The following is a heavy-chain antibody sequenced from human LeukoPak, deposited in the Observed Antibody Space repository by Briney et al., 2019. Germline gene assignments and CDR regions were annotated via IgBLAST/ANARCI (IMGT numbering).Heavy chain of an antibody. V-gene: IGHV3-23*01. D-gene: IGHD4-17*01. CDR1: GFTFSSYA. Sequence: GGSLRLSCAASGFTFSSYAMGWVRQAPEKGLEWVSTISGSGGYTYYADSVKGRFTISRDNSKNTLYLQMNGLRAEDTAIYYCAKAPHDNGDYNWFDPWGQGALVTVSS. J-gene: IGHJ5*02. CDR2: ISGSGGYT. CDR3: AKAPHDNGDYNWFDP.